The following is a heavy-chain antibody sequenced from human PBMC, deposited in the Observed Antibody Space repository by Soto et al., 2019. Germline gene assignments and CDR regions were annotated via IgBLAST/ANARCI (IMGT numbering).Heavy chain of an antibody. J-gene: IGHJ4*02. V-gene: IGHV4-59*08. CDR3: ARHLPYCGGDCYSLDY. CDR1: GASITTYY. Sequence: SETLSLTCTVSGASITTYYWSWIRQPPGKGLEWIGYIYYSASTNYSPSLKSRVTISVDTSKNQFSLNLSSVTAADTAVYYCARHLPYCGGDCYSLDYWGQGTLVTVSS. CDR2: IYYSAST. D-gene: IGHD2-21*02.